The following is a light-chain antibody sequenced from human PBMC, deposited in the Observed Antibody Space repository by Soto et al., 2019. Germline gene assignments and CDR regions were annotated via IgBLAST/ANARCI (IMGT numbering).Light chain of an antibody. CDR2: DVS. Sequence: QSALTQPASVSDSPGQSITISCTGTSSDVGGSDPVSWYQQYPGKAPKLMIYDVSNRPSGVSDRFSGSKSGNTASLTISGLQAEDEADYYCSSYSGSTVVFGGGTKLTVL. V-gene: IGLV2-14*03. CDR3: SSYSGSTVV. J-gene: IGLJ3*02. CDR1: SSDVGGSDP.